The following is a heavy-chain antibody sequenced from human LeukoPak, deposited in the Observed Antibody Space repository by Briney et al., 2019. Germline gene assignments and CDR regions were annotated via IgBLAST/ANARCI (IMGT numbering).Heavy chain of an antibody. CDR3: ARDLEVRELLSPTHP. Sequence: AGGSLRLSCAASGFTFSSYAMHWVRQAPGKGLEWVAVISYDGSNKYYADSVKGRFTISRDNSKNTLYLQMNRLRVEDTAVYYCARDLEVRELLSPTHPWGQGILVTVSS. V-gene: IGHV3-30-3*01. J-gene: IGHJ5*02. CDR2: ISYDGSNK. CDR1: GFTFSSYA. D-gene: IGHD3-10*01.